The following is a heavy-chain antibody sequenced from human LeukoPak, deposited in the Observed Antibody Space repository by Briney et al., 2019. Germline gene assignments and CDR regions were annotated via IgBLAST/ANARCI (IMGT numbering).Heavy chain of an antibody. CDR2: IYTSGST. Sequence: SETLSLTCTVSGGSISSYYWSWIRQPPGKGLEWIGYIYTSGSTNYSPSLKSRVTISVDTSKNQFSLKLSSVTAADTAVYYCARLGNYYYDSSGYENWFDPWGQGTLVTVSS. V-gene: IGHV4-4*09. J-gene: IGHJ5*02. D-gene: IGHD3-22*01. CDR1: GGSISSYY. CDR3: ARLGNYYYDSSGYENWFDP.